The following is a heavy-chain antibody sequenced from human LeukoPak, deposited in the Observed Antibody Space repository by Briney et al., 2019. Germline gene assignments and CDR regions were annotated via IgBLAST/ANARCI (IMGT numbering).Heavy chain of an antibody. CDR1: GFTFDDYA. Sequence: PGGSLRLSCAASGFTFDDYAMHWVRQAPGKGLEGVSGISWNSGSTGYVDSVKGRFTISRDNAKNSLHLQMNSLRAEDTALYYCAKDMEGTYYYYGMDVWGQGTTVTVSS. CDR3: AKDMEGTYYYYGMDV. D-gene: IGHD1-1*01. CDR2: ISWNSGST. J-gene: IGHJ6*02. V-gene: IGHV3-9*01.